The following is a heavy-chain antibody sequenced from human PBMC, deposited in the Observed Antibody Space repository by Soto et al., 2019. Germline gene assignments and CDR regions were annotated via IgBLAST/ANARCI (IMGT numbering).Heavy chain of an antibody. J-gene: IGHJ6*02. CDR3: ARQGSNGAYYYYGMDV. D-gene: IGHD2-8*01. CDR1: GYRFSSYW. V-gene: IGHV5-51*01. Sequence: EVQLVQSGAEVKKPGASLKISCKGSGYRFSSYWIAWVRQMPGKGLEWRGVIYPGDSDTIYSTSFQGQVTCSAEQSPSPAYLQWSSLKASDTAMYYCARQGSNGAYYYYGMDVWGQGTTVTVSS. CDR2: IYPGDSDT.